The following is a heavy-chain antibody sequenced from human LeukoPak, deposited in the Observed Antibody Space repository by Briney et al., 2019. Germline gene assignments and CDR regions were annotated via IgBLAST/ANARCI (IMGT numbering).Heavy chain of an antibody. CDR1: GVSVSSNNW. Sequence: SETLSLTCAVSGVSVSSNNWWTWVRQLPGKGLEWIGEIHYSGDIKYTPSLKTRVTLSIDTSRNHLSLTLNSVTVADTAVYYCATRDETRTRMFPPDSWGQGTRVTVSS. CDR3: ATRDETRTRMFPPDS. V-gene: IGHV4-4*02. CDR2: IHYSGDI. D-gene: IGHD5-24*01. J-gene: IGHJ4*02.